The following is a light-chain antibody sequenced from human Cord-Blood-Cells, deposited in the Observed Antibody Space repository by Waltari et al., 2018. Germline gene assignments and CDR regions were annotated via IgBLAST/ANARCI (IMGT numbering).Light chain of an antibody. CDR2: GAS. Sequence: EIVLTQSPGTLSLSPGERATLSCRASQRVSSSYLAWYQQKPGQAPRLLIYGASSRATGIPDRFSGSGSGTDFTLTISRLEPEDFAVYYCQQNGSSPNTSVQGTKLEIK. J-gene: IGKJ2*01. CDR3: QQNGSSPNT. V-gene: IGKV3-20*01. CDR1: QRVSSSY.